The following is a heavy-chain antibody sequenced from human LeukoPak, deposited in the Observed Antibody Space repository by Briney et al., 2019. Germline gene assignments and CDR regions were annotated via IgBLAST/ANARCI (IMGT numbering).Heavy chain of an antibody. J-gene: IGHJ1*01. D-gene: IGHD2-2*01. Sequence: PSETLSLTCTVSGDSINTYYWTWIRQPTGKGLEWIGYIYYIGSTYYNPSPKSRVTMSVDTSKNQFSLMLSSVTAADTAVYYCAREVWGYCSSTSCQTRAEYFQHWGQGTLVTVSS. CDR3: AREVWGYCSSTSCQTRAEYFQH. CDR1: GDSINTYY. CDR2: IYYIGST. V-gene: IGHV4-59*12.